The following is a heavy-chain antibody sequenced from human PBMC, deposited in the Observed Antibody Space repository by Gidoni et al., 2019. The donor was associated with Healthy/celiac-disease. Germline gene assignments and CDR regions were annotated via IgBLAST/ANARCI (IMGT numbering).Heavy chain of an antibody. CDR1: GCTCSDYY. J-gene: IGHJ4*02. CDR3: ARVYGDPTFGFFDY. CDR2: ISSSGRTI. V-gene: IGHV3-11*01. D-gene: IGHD4-17*01. Sequence: QVQLGESGGGLVKPGGSLRLYCAASGCTCSDYYMSWIRQAPGKGLGCVSYISSSGRTIYYADSVKGRFTISRGNATNSLYLQMNSLRAEDTAVYYCARVYGDPTFGFFDYWGQGTLVTVSS.